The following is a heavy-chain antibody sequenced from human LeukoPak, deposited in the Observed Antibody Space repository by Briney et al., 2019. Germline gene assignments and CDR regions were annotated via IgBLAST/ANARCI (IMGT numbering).Heavy chain of an antibody. CDR1: GFTFSSYS. V-gene: IGHV3-21*01. Sequence: PGGSLRLSGAASGFTFSSYSMNWVRQAPGKGLEWVSSVSSRSTYIYYADSVKGRFTISRDNAKNSLYLQMNSLRAEDTAVYYCARIHIAVAGLTDSWGQGTLVTVSS. CDR3: ARIHIAVAGLTDS. J-gene: IGHJ4*02. D-gene: IGHD6-19*01. CDR2: VSSRSTYI.